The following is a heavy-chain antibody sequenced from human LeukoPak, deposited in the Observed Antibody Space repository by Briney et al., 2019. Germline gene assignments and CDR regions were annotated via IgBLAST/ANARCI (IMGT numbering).Heavy chain of an antibody. V-gene: IGHV3-23*01. Sequence: GGSLRLSCAASGFTFSNYAMIWVRQAPGKGLEWVSAISGSGGNPYYADSVEGRFTVSRDNSKSTLHLQLNSLRAEDTAVYYCAKRQVSAAPGALDYWGQGTLLTVSS. J-gene: IGHJ4*02. CDR1: GFTFSNYA. CDR2: ISGSGGNP. CDR3: AKRQVSAAPGALDY. D-gene: IGHD6-13*01.